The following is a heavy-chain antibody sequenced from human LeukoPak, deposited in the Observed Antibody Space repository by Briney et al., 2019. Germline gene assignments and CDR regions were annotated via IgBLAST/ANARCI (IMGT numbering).Heavy chain of an antibody. CDR2: FDPEDGET. J-gene: IGHJ4*02. CDR1: GYTLTELS. V-gene: IGHV1-24*01. D-gene: IGHD6-19*01. CDR3: ARDPGGSGLAFDY. Sequence: GASVKVSCKVSGYTLTELSIHRVRQAPGKGLEWMGGFDPEDGETIYAQKFQGRVTMTEDTSTDTAYMELSSLRSEDTAVYYCARDPGGSGLAFDYWGQGTLVTVSS.